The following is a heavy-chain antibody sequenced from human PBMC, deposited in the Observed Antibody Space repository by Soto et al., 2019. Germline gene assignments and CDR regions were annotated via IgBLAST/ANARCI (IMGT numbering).Heavy chain of an antibody. Sequence: PGESLKISCKGSGYSFTSYWIGWVRQMPGKGLEWMGIIYPGDSDTRYSPSFQGQVTISADKSISTAYLQWSSLKASDTAMYYCARLPYSSSWRYYYYYYGMDVWGQGTTVTVSS. CDR3: ARLPYSSSWRYYYYYYGMDV. V-gene: IGHV5-51*01. J-gene: IGHJ6*02. CDR1: GYSFTSYW. D-gene: IGHD6-13*01. CDR2: IYPGDSDT.